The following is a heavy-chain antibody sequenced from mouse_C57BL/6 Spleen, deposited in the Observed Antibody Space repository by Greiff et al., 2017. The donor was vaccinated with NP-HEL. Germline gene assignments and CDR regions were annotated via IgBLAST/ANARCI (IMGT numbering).Heavy chain of an antibody. D-gene: IGHD1-1*01. CDR2: ISSGGSYT. V-gene: IGHV5-6*01. CDR3: ARYITTVVAKDWYFDV. Sequence: ESGGDLVKPGGSLKLSCAASGFTFSSYGMSWVRQTPDKRLEWVATISSGGSYTYYPDSVKGRFTISRDNAKNTLYLQMSSLKSEDTAMYYCARYITTVVAKDWYFDVWGTGTTVTVSS. CDR1: GFTFSSYG. J-gene: IGHJ1*03.